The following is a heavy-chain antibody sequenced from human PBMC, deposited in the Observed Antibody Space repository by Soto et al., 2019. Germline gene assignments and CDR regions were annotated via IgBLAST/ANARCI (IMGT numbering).Heavy chain of an antibody. CDR3: ARSSFVVVTAIRNYYGMDV. J-gene: IGHJ6*02. Sequence: KVSCKGSGGTFSSYWMSWVRQMXXKGLXWMGRIDPSVSYTNYSPSFQGHVTISADKSISTAYLQWSSLKASDTAMYYCARSSFVVVTAIRNYYGMDVWGQGTTVTVSS. CDR1: GGTFSSYW. V-gene: IGHV5-10-1*01. D-gene: IGHD2-21*02. CDR2: IDPSVSYT.